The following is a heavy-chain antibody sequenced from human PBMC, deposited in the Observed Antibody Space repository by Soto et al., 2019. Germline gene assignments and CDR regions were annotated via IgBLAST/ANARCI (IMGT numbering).Heavy chain of an antibody. CDR1: GGSISGSSYH. Sequence: QLQLQESGPGLVKPSETLSLTCTVSGGSISGSSYHWGWIRQPPGKGLEWVGTFYDGGTINYNPSLKSRVTISVDRSKSRFSLKLSSVIAKDTAVYYCARSAYNWFDPWGQGTLVTVSS. CDR2: FYDGGTI. J-gene: IGHJ5*02. V-gene: IGHV4-39*01. CDR3: ARSAYNWFDP.